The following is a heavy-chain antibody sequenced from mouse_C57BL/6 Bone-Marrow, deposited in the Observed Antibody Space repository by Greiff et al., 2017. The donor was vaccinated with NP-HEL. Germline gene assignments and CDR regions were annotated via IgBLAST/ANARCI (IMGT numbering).Heavy chain of an antibody. J-gene: IGHJ3*01. CDR1: GFNIKDDY. CDR3: TDDYDVAWFAY. CDR2: IDPENGDT. Sequence: EVKLQESGAELVRPGASVKLSCTASGFNIKDDYMHWVKQRPEQGLEWIGWIDPENGDTEYASKFQGKATITADTSSNTAYLQLSSLTSEDTAVYYCTDDYDVAWFAYWGQGTLVTVSA. V-gene: IGHV14-4*01. D-gene: IGHD2-4*01.